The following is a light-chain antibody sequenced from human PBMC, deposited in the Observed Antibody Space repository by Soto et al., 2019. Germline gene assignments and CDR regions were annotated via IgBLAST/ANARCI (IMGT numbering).Light chain of an antibody. J-gene: IGLJ2*01. CDR3: CSYTRTRSLV. V-gene: IGLV2-14*03. CDR1: NSDIGSYKY. CDR2: DVG. Sequence: QSALTQPASVSGSPGQSITISCTGTNSDIGSYKYVSWYQQHPGKAPKLLIYDVGDRPSGVSDRFSGSKSDITASLTISGLQADDEAEYFCCSYTRTRSLVFGGGTKLTVL.